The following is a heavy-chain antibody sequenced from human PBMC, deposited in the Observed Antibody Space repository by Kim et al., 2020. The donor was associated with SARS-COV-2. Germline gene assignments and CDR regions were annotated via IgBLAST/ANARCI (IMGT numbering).Heavy chain of an antibody. CDR3: ATRVQFTFDS. CDR2: TP. Sequence: TPTYADSVKGRFTTSRDNAKNMLFLPMNTLTAEDTAVYYCATRVQFTFDSWGQGTLVTVSS. J-gene: IGHJ4*02. V-gene: IGHV3-74*01.